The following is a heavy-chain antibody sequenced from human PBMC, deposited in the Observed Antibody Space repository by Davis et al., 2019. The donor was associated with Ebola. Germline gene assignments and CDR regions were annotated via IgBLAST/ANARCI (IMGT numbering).Heavy chain of an antibody. V-gene: IGHV6-1*01. CDR1: GDSVSSNSVA. Sequence: SCAISGDSVSSNSVAWNWIRQSPSRGLEWLGRTYYRSKWNNDYAVSVKSRITINADTSKNQFSLKLSSVTAADTAVYYCARRDLVITYGMDVWGQGTTVTVSS. CDR2: TYYRSKWNN. J-gene: IGHJ6*02. D-gene: IGHD3-3*01. CDR3: ARRDLVITYGMDV.